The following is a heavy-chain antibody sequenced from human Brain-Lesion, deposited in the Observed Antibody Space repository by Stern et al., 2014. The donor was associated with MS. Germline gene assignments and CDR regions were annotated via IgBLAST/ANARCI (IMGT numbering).Heavy chain of an antibody. J-gene: IGHJ6*02. CDR1: GYIFTGYY. CDR3: ARDQRGITIFGVVTDYYYLGMDV. Sequence: VKLVESGAEVKKPGASVKVSCKTSGYIFTGYYIHWVRQAPGQGLERMARFQHNSGGAKYAQNFQGRVTMSRDTSISTAYVELSSLTSDDTAVYYCARDQRGITIFGVVTDYYYLGMDVWGQGTTVTVSS. V-gene: IGHV1-2*02. CDR2: FQHNSGGA. D-gene: IGHD3-3*01.